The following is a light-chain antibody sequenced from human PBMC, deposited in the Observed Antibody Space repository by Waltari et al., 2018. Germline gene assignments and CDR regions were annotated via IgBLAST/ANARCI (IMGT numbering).Light chain of an antibody. CDR1: QSVSRT. Sequence: EIVMTQSPATLSVSPGERATLSCRASQSVSRTLAWYQQKPGQAPRLLIYGASTRATGIPARFSGSGSGTEFTLTISSLQSEDFAVYYCQQYNNWLWTFGQGTKVEIK. V-gene: IGKV3-15*01. J-gene: IGKJ1*01. CDR2: GAS. CDR3: QQYNNWLWT.